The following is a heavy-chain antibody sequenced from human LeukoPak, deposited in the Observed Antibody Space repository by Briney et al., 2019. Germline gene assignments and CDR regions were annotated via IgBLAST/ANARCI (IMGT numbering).Heavy chain of an antibody. V-gene: IGHV1-46*01. CDR3: ARQDSSEYVFDY. CDR2: INPSGGST. D-gene: IGHD3-22*01. J-gene: IGHJ4*02. Sequence: ASVKVSCKASGYTFTSYYMHWVRQAPGQGLEWMGIINPSGGSTSYAQKFQGRVTMTRDTSASTAYMELSSLRSEDTAVFYCARQDSSEYVFDYWGQGTLVTVSS. CDR1: GYTFTSYY.